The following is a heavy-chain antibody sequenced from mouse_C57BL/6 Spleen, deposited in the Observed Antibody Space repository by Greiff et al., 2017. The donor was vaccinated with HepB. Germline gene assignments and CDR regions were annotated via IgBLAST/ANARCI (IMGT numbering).Heavy chain of an antibody. V-gene: IGHV1-7*01. Sequence: QVQLKESGAELAKPGASVKLSCKASGYTFTSYWMHWVKQRPGQGLEWIGYINPSSGYTKYNQKFKDKATLTADKSSSTAYMQLSSLTYEDSAVYYCARSPSHYYGSSYAMDYWGQGTSVTVSS. CDR1: GYTFTSYW. D-gene: IGHD1-1*01. CDR2: INPSSGYT. J-gene: IGHJ4*01. CDR3: ARSPSHYYGSSYAMDY.